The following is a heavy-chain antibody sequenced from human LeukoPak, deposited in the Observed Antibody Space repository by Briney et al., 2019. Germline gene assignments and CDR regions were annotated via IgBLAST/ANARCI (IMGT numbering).Heavy chain of an antibody. CDR3: ARGPYYYDSSGTYYYGMDV. J-gene: IGHJ6*02. CDR2: IIPIFGTA. Sequence: SVKVSCKASGGTFSSYAISWVRQAPGQGLEWMGGIIPIFGTANYAQKFQGRVTITADKSTSTAYMELSSLRSEDTAVYYCARGPYYYDSSGTYYYGMDVWGQGTTVTVSS. D-gene: IGHD3-22*01. V-gene: IGHV1-69*06. CDR1: GGTFSSYA.